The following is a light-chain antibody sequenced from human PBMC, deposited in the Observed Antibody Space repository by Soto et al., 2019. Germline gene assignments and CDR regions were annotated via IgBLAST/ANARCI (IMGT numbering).Light chain of an antibody. CDR1: QSISSW. CDR3: QQVKTYPRT. CDR2: EES. J-gene: IGKJ4*01. Sequence: DIQMTQSPSTLSASVGDTVTMTGRASQSISSWLAWYQQKPGKPPKLLIYEESTLHSGVPSRFSGRKSGTQFTLTIDSLQPEDFATYYCQQVKTYPRTFGGGTKVDIK. V-gene: IGKV1-5*01.